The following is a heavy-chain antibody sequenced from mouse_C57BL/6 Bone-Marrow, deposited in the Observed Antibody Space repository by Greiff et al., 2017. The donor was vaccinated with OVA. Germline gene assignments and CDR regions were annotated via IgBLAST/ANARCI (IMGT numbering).Heavy chain of an antibody. D-gene: IGHD1-1*02. Sequence: EVQLVESGEGLVKPGGSLKLSCAASGFTFSSYAMSWVRQTPEKRLEWVAYISSGGDYIYYADTVKGRFTISRDNARNTLYLQMSSLKSEDTAMYYCTRGGGGGRGFDYWGQGTTLTVSS. CDR2: ISSGGDYI. J-gene: IGHJ2*01. V-gene: IGHV5-9-1*02. CDR1: GFTFSSYA. CDR3: TRGGGGGRGFDY.